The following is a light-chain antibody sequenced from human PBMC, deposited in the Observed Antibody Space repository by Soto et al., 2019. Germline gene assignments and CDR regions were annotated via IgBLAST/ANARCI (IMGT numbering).Light chain of an antibody. CDR1: QSVYNN. Sequence: EIVMTQSPATLSVSPGDRATLSCRASQSVYNNLAWYQQKPGQAPRLLIYDASTRATGIPARFSGSGSGTEFTLTISSLQSQDCGVYYWQRYNNWPPWTFGQGTKVEMK. V-gene: IGKV3-15*01. J-gene: IGKJ1*01. CDR2: DAS. CDR3: QRYNNWPPWT.